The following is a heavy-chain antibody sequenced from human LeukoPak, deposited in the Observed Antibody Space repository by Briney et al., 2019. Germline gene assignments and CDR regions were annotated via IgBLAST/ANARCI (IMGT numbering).Heavy chain of an antibody. CDR3: ARGVPRTTYYFDY. CDR1: GGTFSSYA. J-gene: IGHJ4*02. V-gene: IGHV1-69*13. D-gene: IGHD1-1*01. Sequence: SVKVSCKASGGTFSSYAISWVRQAPGQGLEWMGGIIPIFGTANYAQTFQGRVTITADESTSTAYMELSSLRSEDTAVYYCARGVPRTTYYFDYWGQGTLVTVSS. CDR2: IIPIFGTA.